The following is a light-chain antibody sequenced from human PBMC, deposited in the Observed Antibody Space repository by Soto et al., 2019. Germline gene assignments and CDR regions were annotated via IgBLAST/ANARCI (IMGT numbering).Light chain of an antibody. J-gene: IGLJ2*01. CDR1: SSDVGGYNY. V-gene: IGLV2-14*01. Sequence: QSALTQPASVSGSPGQSITISCTGTSSDVGGYNYVSWYQQHPGKAPKLMIYDVSNRPSGVSNRFSGSKSGNTASLTISGLQAEDEADYYCSSYTSSSTPYVVFGGGTKHRP. CDR2: DVS. CDR3: SSYTSSSTPYVV.